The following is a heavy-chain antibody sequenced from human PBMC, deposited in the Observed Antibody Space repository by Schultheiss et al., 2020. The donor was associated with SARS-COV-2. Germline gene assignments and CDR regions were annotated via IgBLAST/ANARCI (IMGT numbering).Heavy chain of an antibody. CDR3: ARDGGSGGSGWYGWFDP. D-gene: IGHD6-19*01. J-gene: IGHJ5*02. CDR1: GFTFTDYY. V-gene: IGHV3-11*05. Sequence: GGSLRLSCVVSGFTFTDYYMSWIRQAPGKGLEWVSHISSSSTYRNYADSVKGRFTISRDNAKNSVYLQMTSLRAEDTAVYYCARDGGSGGSGWYGWFDPWGQGTLVTVSS. CDR2: ISSSSTYR.